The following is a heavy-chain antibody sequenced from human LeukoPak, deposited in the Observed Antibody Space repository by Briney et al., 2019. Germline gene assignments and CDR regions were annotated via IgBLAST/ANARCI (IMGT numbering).Heavy chain of an antibody. CDR3: ARAGAEVTSHFDS. Sequence: ASVKVSCKASGYTFTRYGVSWVRQAPGQGLEWVGWIGSYNGNTNYAQRLQDRITVTTDTSTSTAYMELSNLRSDDTAMYYCARAGAEVTSHFDSWGQGTLVTVSS. V-gene: IGHV1-18*01. CDR1: GYTFTRYG. CDR2: IGSYNGNT. D-gene: IGHD2-21*02. J-gene: IGHJ4*02.